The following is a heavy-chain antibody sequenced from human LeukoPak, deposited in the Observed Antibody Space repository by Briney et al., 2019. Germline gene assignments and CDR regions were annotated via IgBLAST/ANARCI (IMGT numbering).Heavy chain of an antibody. D-gene: IGHD4-17*01. Sequence: GGSLRLSCAASGFTVSSSYMSWVRQAPGQGLDWLSIIYSGGSTYYADSVKGRFTTSRDNSKNTLYLQMNSLRAEDTAVYYCARAHNGDLYYFDYWGQGALVTVSS. J-gene: IGHJ4*02. CDR2: IYSGGST. V-gene: IGHV3-66*01. CDR1: GFTVSSSY. CDR3: ARAHNGDLYYFDY.